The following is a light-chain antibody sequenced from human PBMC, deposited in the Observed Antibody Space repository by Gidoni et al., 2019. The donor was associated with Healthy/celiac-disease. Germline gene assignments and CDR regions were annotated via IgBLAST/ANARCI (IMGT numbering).Light chain of an antibody. CDR3: SSYTSSSTRV. V-gene: IGLV2-14*01. J-gene: IGLJ1*01. CDR1: SSDVGGYNY. CDR2: DVI. Sequence: QSALTQPASVSGSPGQSITISCTGTSSDVGGYNYVSWYQQHPGKAPNLMIYDVINRPSGVSNRFSGSKSGNTASRTISGLQAEDEADYYCSSYTSSSTRVFGTGTKVTVL.